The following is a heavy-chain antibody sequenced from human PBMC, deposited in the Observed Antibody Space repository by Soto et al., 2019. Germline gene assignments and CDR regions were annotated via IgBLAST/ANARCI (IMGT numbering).Heavy chain of an antibody. V-gene: IGHV1-69*12. J-gene: IGHJ6*02. CDR1: GGTFRRYA. CDR3: ARGVVENYYYYYYAMDV. Sequence: QVQLVQSGAEVKKAGSSVKVSCKASGGTFRRYAISWVRQAPGQGLEWMGGIIPVFGTANYAQKFQGRVTISADESTSTAYMELSSLRSEDTAVYYCARGVVENYYYYYYAMDVWGQGTTVTVSS. D-gene: IGHD3-3*01. CDR2: IIPVFGTA.